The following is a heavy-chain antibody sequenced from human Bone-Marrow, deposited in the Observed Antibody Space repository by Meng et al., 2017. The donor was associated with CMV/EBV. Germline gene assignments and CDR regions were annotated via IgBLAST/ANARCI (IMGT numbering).Heavy chain of an antibody. V-gene: IGHV3-74*01. CDR3: TRDNRDMAAMCDS. J-gene: IGHJ1*01. CDR2: IDFVGSSR. CDR1: RFTFSSYW. Sequence: GESLKISCAASRFTFSSYWMHWVRQAPGKGLVWVARIDFVGSSRTYVDTVQGRFTVSRDNAKNTLYLEMNSLRPEDTAVYYCTRDNRDMAAMCDSWGQGALVTGSS. D-gene: IGHD5-18*01.